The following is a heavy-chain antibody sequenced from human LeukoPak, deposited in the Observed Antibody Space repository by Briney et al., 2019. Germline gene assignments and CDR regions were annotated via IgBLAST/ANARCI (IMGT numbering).Heavy chain of an antibody. V-gene: IGHV3-20*04. Sequence: PGGSLRLSCAASGFTFDDYGMSWVRQAPGKGLEWVSGINWNGGSTGYADSVKGRFTISRDNAKNSLYLQMNSLRAEDTALYYCASDLHYYYDSSGYRHGAFDIWGQGTMVTVSS. D-gene: IGHD3-22*01. CDR2: INWNGGST. CDR1: GFTFDDYG. J-gene: IGHJ3*02. CDR3: ASDLHYYYDSSGYRHGAFDI.